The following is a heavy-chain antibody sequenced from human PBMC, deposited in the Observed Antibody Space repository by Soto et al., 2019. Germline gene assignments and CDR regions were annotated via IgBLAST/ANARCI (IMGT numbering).Heavy chain of an antibody. V-gene: IGHV1-3*05. CDR2: INAGNGNT. D-gene: IGHD6-13*01. Sequence: QVQLVQSGAEEKKPGASVKVSCKASGYTFTSYGVHWVRQAPGQRLEWMGWINAGNGNTKYSQKFQGRVTITRDTSASTAYMALSSLRSEDTAVYYCARAPGGPGIAEYWGQGTLVTVSS. CDR1: GYTFTSYG. CDR3: ARAPGGPGIAEY. J-gene: IGHJ4*02.